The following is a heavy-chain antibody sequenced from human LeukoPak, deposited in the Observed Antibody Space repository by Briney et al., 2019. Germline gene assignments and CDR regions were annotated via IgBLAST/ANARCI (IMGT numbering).Heavy chain of an antibody. CDR3: ARGRELVWWLRRGQYFDY. V-gene: IGHV3-48*01. CDR1: GFTFSSYT. J-gene: IGHJ4*02. CDR2: ISSSSSTI. Sequence: TGGSLRLSCAASGFTFSSYTMNWVRQAPGKGLEWVSYISSSSSTIYYADSVKGRFTISRDNAKNSLYLQMNSLRAEDTAVYYCARGRELVWWLRRGQYFDYWGQGTLVTVSS. D-gene: IGHD5-12*01.